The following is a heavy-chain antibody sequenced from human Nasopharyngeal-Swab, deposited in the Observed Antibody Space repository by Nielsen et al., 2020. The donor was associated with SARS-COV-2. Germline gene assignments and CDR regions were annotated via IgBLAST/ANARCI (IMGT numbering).Heavy chain of an antibody. Sequence: WIRQPPGKGLEWIGYIYYSGSTNYNPSLKSRVTISVDTSKNQFFLKLSSVTAADTAVYYCARALGSIAARPRFDPWGQGTLVTVSS. CDR3: ARALGSIAARPRFDP. J-gene: IGHJ5*02. D-gene: IGHD6-6*01. CDR2: IYYSGST. V-gene: IGHV4-59*01.